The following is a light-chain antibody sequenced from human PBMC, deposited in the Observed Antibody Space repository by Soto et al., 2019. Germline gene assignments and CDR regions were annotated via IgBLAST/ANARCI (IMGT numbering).Light chain of an antibody. CDR1: QSVDID. CDR3: QQYRKWPRT. CDR2: GAS. Sequence: EVVLTQSPATLSVSPGERVTLSCRASQSVDIDLARYQQIPGQAPRLLIYGASTRAPDMPGRFSGRGSGTEFSLTISSLQSEDYAVYYCQQYRKWPRTFGQGTKLDIK. V-gene: IGKV3-15*01. J-gene: IGKJ1*01.